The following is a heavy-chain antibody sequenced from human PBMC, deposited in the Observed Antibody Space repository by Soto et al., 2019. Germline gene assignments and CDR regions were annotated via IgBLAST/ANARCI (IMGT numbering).Heavy chain of an antibody. Sequence: SETLSLTCTVSGGSISSGDYYWSWIRQPPGKGLEWIGYIYYSGSTYYNPSLKSRVTISVDTSKNQFSLKLSSVTAADTAVYYCATWIQLWLLFDYWSQGTLVTIS. CDR1: GGSISSGDYY. CDR2: IYYSGST. CDR3: ATWIQLWLLFDY. J-gene: IGHJ4*02. V-gene: IGHV4-30-4*01. D-gene: IGHD5-18*01.